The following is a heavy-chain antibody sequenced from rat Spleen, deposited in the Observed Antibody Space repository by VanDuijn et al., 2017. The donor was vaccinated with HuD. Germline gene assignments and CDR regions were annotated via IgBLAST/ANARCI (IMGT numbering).Heavy chain of an antibody. CDR1: GYSITSSYR. D-gene: IGHD1-2*01. Sequence: EVQLQESGPGLVKPSQSLSLTCSVTGYSITSSYRWNWIRKFPGNKLEWMGYINSAGSTNYNPSLKSRISITRDTSKNQFFLQVNSVTTEDTATYYCARERVYYYSSWSYVMDAWGQGASVTVSS. J-gene: IGHJ4*01. CDR2: INSAGST. V-gene: IGHV3-3*01. CDR3: ARERVYYYSSWSYVMDA.